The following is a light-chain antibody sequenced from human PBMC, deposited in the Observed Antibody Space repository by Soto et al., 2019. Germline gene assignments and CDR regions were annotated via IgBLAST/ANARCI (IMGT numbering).Light chain of an antibody. Sequence: QAVVTQEPSLTVSPGGTVTLTCASSTGAVTSGHYANWLQQKPGQAPRALIYSTDSKHSWTPARFSVSLLGGKAALTLSGVRPGDEADYYCLLYLGGIVVFRGGTKLTV. CDR2: STD. CDR1: TGAVTSGHY. CDR3: LLYLGGIVV. V-gene: IGLV7-43*01. J-gene: IGLJ2*01.